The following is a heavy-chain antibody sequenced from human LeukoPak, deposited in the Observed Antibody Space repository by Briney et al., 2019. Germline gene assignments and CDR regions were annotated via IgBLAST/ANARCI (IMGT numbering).Heavy chain of an antibody. CDR3: ARDRPGFDAFDI. CDR2: IIPIFGTA. V-gene: IGHV1-69*13. J-gene: IGHJ3*02. Sequence: ASVKVSCKASGGTFSSYAISWVRQAPGQGLEWMGGIIPIFGTANYAQKFQGRVTITADESTSTAYMELSSLRSEDTAVYYCARDRPGFDAFDIWGQGTMVTVSS. D-gene: IGHD6-6*01. CDR1: GGTFSSYA.